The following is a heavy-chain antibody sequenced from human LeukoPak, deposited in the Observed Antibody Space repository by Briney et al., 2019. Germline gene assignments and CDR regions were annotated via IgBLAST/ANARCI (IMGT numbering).Heavy chain of an antibody. CDR1: GYTFTSYG. V-gene: IGHV1-18*01. CDR2: ISAYNGNT. CDR3: ARVAIEWLVSSEYFQH. Sequence: RASVNVSCKASGYTFTSYGISWVRQAPGQGLEWMGWISAYNGNTNYAQKLQGRVTMTTDTSTSTAYMELRSLRSDDTAVYYCARVAIEWLVSSEYFQHWGQGTLVTVSS. D-gene: IGHD6-19*01. J-gene: IGHJ1*01.